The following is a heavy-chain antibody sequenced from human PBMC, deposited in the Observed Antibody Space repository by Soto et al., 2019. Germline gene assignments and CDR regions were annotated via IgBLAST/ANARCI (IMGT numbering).Heavy chain of an antibody. D-gene: IGHD6-19*01. CDR2: ISGSGGST. J-gene: IGHJ6*02. V-gene: IGHV3-23*01. CDR1: GFTFSSYA. Sequence: LRLSCAASGFTFSSYAMSWVRQAPGKGLEWVSAISGSGGSTYYADSVKGRFTISRDNSKNTLYLQMNSLRAEDTAVYYCAKDTAVAGDYYYGMDVWGQGTTVTVSS. CDR3: AKDTAVAGDYYYGMDV.